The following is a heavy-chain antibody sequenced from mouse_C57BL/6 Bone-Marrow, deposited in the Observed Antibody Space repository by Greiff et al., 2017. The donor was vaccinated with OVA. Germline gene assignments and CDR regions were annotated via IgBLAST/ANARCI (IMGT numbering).Heavy chain of an antibody. CDR3: TTRIYYDYDVWFAY. D-gene: IGHD2-4*01. CDR1: GFNIKDDY. CDR2: IDPENGDT. Sequence: VQLQQSGAELVRPGASVKLSCTASGFNIKDDYMHWVKQRPEQGLEWIGWIDPENGDTEYASKFQGKATITADTSSNTAYLQLSSLTSEDTAFYYCTTRIYYDYDVWFAYWGQGTLVTVSA. J-gene: IGHJ3*01. V-gene: IGHV14-4*01.